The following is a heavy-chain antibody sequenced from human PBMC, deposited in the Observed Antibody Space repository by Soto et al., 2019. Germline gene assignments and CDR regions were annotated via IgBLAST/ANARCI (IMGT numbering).Heavy chain of an antibody. CDR3: ARARMVRGVRSYYYYGMDV. V-gene: IGHV3-11*01. D-gene: IGHD3-10*01. CDR2: ISSSGSTI. CDR1: GFTFSDYY. J-gene: IGHJ6*02. Sequence: LRLSCAASGFTFSDYYMSWIRQAPGKGLEWVSYISSSGSTIYYADSVKGRFTISRDNAKNSLYLQMNSLRAEDTAVYYCARARMVRGVRSYYYYGMDVWGQGTTVTVSS.